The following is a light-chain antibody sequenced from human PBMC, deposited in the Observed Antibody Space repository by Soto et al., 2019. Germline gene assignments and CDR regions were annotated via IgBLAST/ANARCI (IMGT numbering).Light chain of an antibody. J-gene: IGLJ2*01. CDR2: EVT. CDR3: SSNSYGGSNVL. V-gene: IGLV2-8*01. CDR1: SSDVGAYDS. Sequence: QSALTQPPSASGSPGQSVTISCTGTSSDVGAYDSVSWYQQHPGKAPKLIIFEVTKRPSGVPDRFSGSKSGNTASLTVSGLQAEDEADYYCSSNSYGGSNVLFGGGTKLTLL.